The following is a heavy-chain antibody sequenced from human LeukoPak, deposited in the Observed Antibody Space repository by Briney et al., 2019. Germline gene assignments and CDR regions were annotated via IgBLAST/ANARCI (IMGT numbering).Heavy chain of an antibody. CDR3: ARDHYGDDFGADYYYYYGMDV. D-gene: IGHD4-17*01. Sequence: SQTLSLTCTVSGVSISSGGYYWSWLRQPTGKGLEWFGHIYHSENTYYNPSLKRRVTISVDRAKSQFSLKLSSVTAADTAVYYCARDHYGDDFGADYYYYYGMDVWGQGTTVTVSS. CDR2: IYHSENT. CDR1: GVSISSGGYY. J-gene: IGHJ6*02. V-gene: IGHV4-30-2*01.